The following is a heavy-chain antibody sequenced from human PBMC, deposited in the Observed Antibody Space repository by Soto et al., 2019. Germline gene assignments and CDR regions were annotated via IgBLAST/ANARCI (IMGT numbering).Heavy chain of an antibody. V-gene: IGHV4-59*06. Sequence: PSETLSLTCTVSGGSISNFYWSWIRQPPGKGLEWIGYIYYSGSTYYNPSLKSRVTISVDTSKNQFSLKLSSVTAADTAVYYCARGYSGYDDAFDIWGQGTMVTVSS. CDR3: ARGYSGYDDAFDI. CDR1: GGSISNFY. D-gene: IGHD5-12*01. J-gene: IGHJ3*02. CDR2: IYYSGST.